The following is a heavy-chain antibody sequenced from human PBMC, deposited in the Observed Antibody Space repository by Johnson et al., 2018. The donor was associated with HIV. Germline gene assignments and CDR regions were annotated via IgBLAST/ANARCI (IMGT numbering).Heavy chain of an antibody. CDR1: GFTFSSYW. CDR3: ARDSEGIAAAGRARDAFDI. CDR2: IKQDGSEK. Sequence: VQLVESGGGLVQPGGSLRLSCAASGFTFSSYWMSWVRQAPGKGLEWVANIKQDGSEKYYVDSVKGRFTISRDNAKNSLYLQMNSLRAEDTAVVYCARDSEGIAAAGRARDAFDIWGQGTMVTVSS. D-gene: IGHD6-13*01. V-gene: IGHV3-7*01. J-gene: IGHJ3*02.